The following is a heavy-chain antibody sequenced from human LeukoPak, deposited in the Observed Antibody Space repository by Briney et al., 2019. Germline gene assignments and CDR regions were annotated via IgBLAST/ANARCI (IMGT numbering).Heavy chain of an antibody. CDR1: GFTFSSYW. CDR2: ISSDGTST. CDR3: GRERTHPGWIDP. V-gene: IGHV3-74*01. D-gene: IGHD3/OR15-3a*01. J-gene: IGHJ5*02. Sequence: GGSLRLSCAASGFTFSSYWMHWVRQAPGKGLVWVSRISSDGTSTTYADSVKGRFTVSRDNAKNTVFLQMNSLRAEDTAVYYWGRERTHPGWIDPWGQGTLVTVSS.